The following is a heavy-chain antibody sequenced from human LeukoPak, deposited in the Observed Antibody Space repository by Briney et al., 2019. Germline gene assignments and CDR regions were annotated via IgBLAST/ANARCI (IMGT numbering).Heavy chain of an antibody. CDR2: IGTAGDT. V-gene: IGHV3-13*01. Sequence: GGSLRLSCAASGFTFSSYDMHWVRQATGKGLEWVSAIGTAGDTYYPGSVKGRFTISRENAKNSLYLQMNSLRAGDTAVYYCAKPYYDFWSGYRYFDYWGQGTLVTVSS. D-gene: IGHD3-3*01. CDR3: AKPYYDFWSGYRYFDY. J-gene: IGHJ4*02. CDR1: GFTFSSYD.